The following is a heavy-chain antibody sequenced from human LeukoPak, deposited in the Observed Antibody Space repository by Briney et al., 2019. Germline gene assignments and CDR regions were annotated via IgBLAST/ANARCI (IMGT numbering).Heavy chain of an antibody. CDR2: ISAASDYI. Sequence: GGSLRLSCAASGFSFSTYSMNWVRQAPGKGLEWVSSISAASDYIYYADSVKGRFTISRDNAKNSLYLQMNSLRAEDTAVYYCARERLPDDYWGQGTLVTVSS. J-gene: IGHJ4*02. CDR1: GFSFSTYS. CDR3: ARERLPDDY. D-gene: IGHD4-11*01. V-gene: IGHV3-21*01.